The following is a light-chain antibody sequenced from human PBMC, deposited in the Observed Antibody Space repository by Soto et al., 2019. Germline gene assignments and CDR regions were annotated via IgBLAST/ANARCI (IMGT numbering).Light chain of an antibody. V-gene: IGKV3D-7*01. J-gene: IGKJ1*01. CDR1: QSVSSSY. Sequence: PGERVTLSCRASQSVSSSYLTWYQQKPGQAPRLLIYGASTRATSIPARFSGSVSGTDFTLTIRSLQPEDFAVYYCQQDYNLRTFGQGTKVEIK. CDR2: GAS. CDR3: QQDYNLRT.